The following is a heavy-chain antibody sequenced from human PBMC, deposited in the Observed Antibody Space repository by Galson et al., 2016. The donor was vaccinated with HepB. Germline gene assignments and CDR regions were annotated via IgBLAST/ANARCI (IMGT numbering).Heavy chain of an antibody. Sequence: PALVKPTQTLTVTCSFSGFSLSTAGVGVGWIRQSPGKALEWLALIYWNDEKNYCPSLVSRLTITKDTSRNQVVLTLTNMDPVDTGTYFCAHRHLVAGHWNFDYWGQGTPVTVTS. V-gene: IGHV2-5*01. CDR3: AHRHLVAGHWNFDY. D-gene: IGHD3-3*01. CDR1: GFSLSTAGVG. J-gene: IGHJ4*02. CDR2: IYWNDEK.